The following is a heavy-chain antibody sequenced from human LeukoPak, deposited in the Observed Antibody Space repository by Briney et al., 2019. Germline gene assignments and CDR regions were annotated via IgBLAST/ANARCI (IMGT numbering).Heavy chain of an antibody. V-gene: IGHV1-8*01. CDR3: ASTEAARHGSFDY. CDR1: GYTFTSYD. CDR2: MNPNSGNT. J-gene: IGHJ4*02. Sequence: ASVKVSCKASGYTFTSYDINWVRQATGQGLEWMGWMNPNSGNTSYAQKFQGRVTMTRDTSTSTVYMELSSLRSEDTAVYYCASTEAARHGSFDYWGQGTLVTVSS. D-gene: IGHD6-6*01.